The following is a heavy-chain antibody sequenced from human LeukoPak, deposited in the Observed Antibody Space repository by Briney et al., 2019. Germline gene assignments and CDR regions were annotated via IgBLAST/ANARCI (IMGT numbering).Heavy chain of an antibody. CDR3: ARGAGSYDMDV. Sequence: AAVKVSCKASGYTFTSYDIIWVRQATAQPREGMGWMNPNSVNTGYAQKFQGRVTMTRNTSISTAYMERGSLRSEDTAVYYCARGAGSYDMDVWGQGTTVTVSS. CDR1: GYTFTSYD. J-gene: IGHJ6*02. V-gene: IGHV1-8*01. D-gene: IGHD3-10*01. CDR2: MNPNSVNT.